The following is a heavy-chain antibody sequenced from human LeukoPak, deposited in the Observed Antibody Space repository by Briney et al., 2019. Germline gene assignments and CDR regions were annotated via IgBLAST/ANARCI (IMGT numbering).Heavy chain of an antibody. CDR2: IYPGDSDT. J-gene: IGHJ4*02. Sequence: GESLKISCKGSGYIFTNYWIGWVRQMPGKGLEWMGIIYPGDSDTRYSPSFQGQVTISADKSISTAYLQWSSLKASDTATYYCARQENYYYSSTYLDYWGQGTLVTVSS. CDR3: ARQENYYYSSTYLDY. V-gene: IGHV5-51*01. CDR1: GYIFTNYW. D-gene: IGHD3-22*01.